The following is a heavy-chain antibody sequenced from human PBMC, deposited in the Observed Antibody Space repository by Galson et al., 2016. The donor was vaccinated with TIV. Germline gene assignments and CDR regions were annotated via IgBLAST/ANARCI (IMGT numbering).Heavy chain of an antibody. CDR2: IIPILGIA. CDR1: GGTFSSFT. V-gene: IGHV1-69*02. CDR3: ASDHEGDSWSGSYRVGYYNFMDV. D-gene: IGHD3-3*01. J-gene: IGHJ6*03. Sequence: SVKVSCKASGGTFSSFTISWVRQAPGQGLEWMGRIIPILGIANYAQKFQGRISIIADKSTSTAYMEMSSLRSEDTAVYYCASDHEGDSWSGSYRVGYYNFMDVWGKGTTVTVSS.